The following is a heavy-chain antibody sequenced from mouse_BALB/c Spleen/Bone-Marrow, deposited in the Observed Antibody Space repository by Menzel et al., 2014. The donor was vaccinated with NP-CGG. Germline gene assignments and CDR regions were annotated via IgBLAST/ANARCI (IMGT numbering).Heavy chain of an antibody. V-gene: IGHV1-4*01. Sequence: QVQLQQPGAELARPGASVKMSCRASGYTFTTYTMHWVKQRPGQGLEWIGYINPSSGYTYYNQKFKDKATLTADKSSSAADLQLSSLTSEDSAVYYCARVYGNYDAMDYWGQGTSVTVSS. CDR2: INPSSGYT. J-gene: IGHJ4*01. CDR1: GYTFTTYT. D-gene: IGHD2-1*01. CDR3: ARVYGNYDAMDY.